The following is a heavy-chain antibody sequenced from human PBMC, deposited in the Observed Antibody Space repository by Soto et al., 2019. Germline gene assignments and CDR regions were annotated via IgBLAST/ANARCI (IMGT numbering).Heavy chain of an antibody. V-gene: IGHV4-34*01. Sequence: QVQLQQWGAGLLKPSETLSLTCAVYGGSFSGYYWSRFRQPPGKGLAWIGDINHSGSTNDTQTLKSLVTISVDTSKNQFSLKLSSVTAADTAVYYCARGGNYDYVWGSYRGGYGMDVWGQGTTVTVSS. CDR3: ARGGNYDYVWGSYRGGYGMDV. D-gene: IGHD3-16*02. J-gene: IGHJ6*02. CDR1: GGSFSGYY. CDR2: INHSGST.